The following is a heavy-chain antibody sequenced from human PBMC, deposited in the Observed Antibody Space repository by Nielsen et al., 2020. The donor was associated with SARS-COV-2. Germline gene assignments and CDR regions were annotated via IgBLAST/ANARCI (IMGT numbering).Heavy chain of an antibody. CDR2: ISDDGSKK. J-gene: IGHJ6*02. CDR3: ARPAYGDRDICSGMDV. Sequence: GGSLRLSCAASGFPFTSYPIHWVRQAPGKGLEWVAVISDDGSKKYYADSVKGRFTISRDTSKSTLYLQMNSLRLDDTALYYCARPAYGDRDICSGMDVWGQGTTVTVSS. V-gene: IGHV3-30*04. CDR1: GFPFTSYP. D-gene: IGHD4-17*01.